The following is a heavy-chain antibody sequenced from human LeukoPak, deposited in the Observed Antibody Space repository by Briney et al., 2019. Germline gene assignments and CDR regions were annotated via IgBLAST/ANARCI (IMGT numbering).Heavy chain of an antibody. Sequence: SETLSLTCAVYGGSFSGYYWSWIRQPPGKGLEWIGEINHSGNTNYNPSLKSRVTISVDTSKNQFSLKLSSVTAADTAVYYCARHARPGIAVAADYWGQGTLVTVSS. CDR2: INHSGNT. D-gene: IGHD6-19*01. V-gene: IGHV4-34*01. J-gene: IGHJ4*02. CDR1: GGSFSGYY. CDR3: ARHARPGIAVAADY.